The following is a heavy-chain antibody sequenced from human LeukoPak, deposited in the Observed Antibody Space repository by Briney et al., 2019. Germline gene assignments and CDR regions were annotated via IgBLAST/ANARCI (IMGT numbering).Heavy chain of an antibody. CDR3: ARVHSSSEHRLFDY. D-gene: IGHD6-13*01. J-gene: IGHJ4*02. Sequence: SETLSLTCAVYGGSFSGYYWSWIRQPPGKGLEWIGEINHSGSTNYNPSLKSRVTISVDTSKNQFSLKLSSVTAADTAVYYCARVHSSSEHRLFDYWGQGTLVTVSS. CDR1: GGSFSGYY. CDR2: INHSGST. V-gene: IGHV4-34*01.